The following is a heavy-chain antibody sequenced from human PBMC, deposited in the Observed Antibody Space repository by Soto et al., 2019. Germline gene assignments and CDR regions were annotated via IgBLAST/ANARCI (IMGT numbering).Heavy chain of an antibody. CDR1: GGTFSSYA. D-gene: IGHD6-19*01. CDR2: IIPIFGTA. Sequence: VKVSCKASGGTFSSYAISWVRQAPGQGLEWMGGIIPIFGTANYAQKFQGRVTITADESTSTAYMELTSLRSDDTAVYYCARGAVTGTLDHFDYWGQGTLVTVSS. CDR3: ARGAVTGTLDHFDY. J-gene: IGHJ4*02. V-gene: IGHV1-69*01.